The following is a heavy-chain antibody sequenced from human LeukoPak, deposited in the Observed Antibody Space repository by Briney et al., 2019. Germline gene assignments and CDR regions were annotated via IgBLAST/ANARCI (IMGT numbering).Heavy chain of an antibody. CDR1: GFTVSSNY. CDR3: AREAYSNYGY. Sequence: PGGSLRLSCAASGFTVSSNYMSWVRQAPGKGPEWVSVIYSGGSTYYADSVKGRFTISRDNSKNTLYLQMNSLRAEDTAVYYCAREAYSNYGYWGQGTLVTVSS. V-gene: IGHV3-53*01. J-gene: IGHJ4*02. D-gene: IGHD4-11*01. CDR2: IYSGGST.